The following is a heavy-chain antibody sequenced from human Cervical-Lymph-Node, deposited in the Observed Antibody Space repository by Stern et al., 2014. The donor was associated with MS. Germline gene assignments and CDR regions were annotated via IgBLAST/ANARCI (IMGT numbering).Heavy chain of an antibody. Sequence: VQLVESGGGLVQRGGSLRLSCVASGFTFSTYSMNWVRQAPGKGLEWVSYISSSSSTIYYAESVKGRFTISRDNAKNSLFLQMNSLRDEDTAVYYCATRSDYWGQGTLVTVSS. CDR2: ISSSSSTI. CDR3: ATRSDY. J-gene: IGHJ4*02. V-gene: IGHV3-48*02. CDR1: GFTFSTYS.